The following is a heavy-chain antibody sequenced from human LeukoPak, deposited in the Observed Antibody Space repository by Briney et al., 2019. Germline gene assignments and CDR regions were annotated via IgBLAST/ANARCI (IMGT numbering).Heavy chain of an antibody. CDR3: ARGGVAQVGATYRSEFDY. V-gene: IGHV4-34*01. Sequence: SETLSLTCAVYGGSFSGYYWSWNRQPPGKGLEWIGEINHSGSTNYNPSLKSRVTISVDTSKNQFSLKLSSVTAADTAVYYCARGGVAQVGATYRSEFDYWGQGTLVTVSS. D-gene: IGHD1-26*01. CDR1: GGSFSGYY. J-gene: IGHJ4*02. CDR2: INHSGST.